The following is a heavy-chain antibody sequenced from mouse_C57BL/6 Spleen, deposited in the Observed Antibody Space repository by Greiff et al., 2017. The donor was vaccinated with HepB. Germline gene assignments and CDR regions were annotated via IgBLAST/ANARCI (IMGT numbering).Heavy chain of an antibody. D-gene: IGHD3-2*02. J-gene: IGHJ2*01. CDR1: GYTFTSYC. V-gene: IGHV1-50*01. Sequence: QVQLQQPGAELVKPGASVKLSCKASGYTFTSYCMPLVTQRPGQGLEWIGEIDPSDSYTNYNQKFKGKATLTVDTSSSTSYMQLSSLTSEDSAVYYCARSTGGTAQATGDYWGQGTTLTVSS. CDR3: ARSTGGTAQATGDY. CDR2: IDPSDSYT.